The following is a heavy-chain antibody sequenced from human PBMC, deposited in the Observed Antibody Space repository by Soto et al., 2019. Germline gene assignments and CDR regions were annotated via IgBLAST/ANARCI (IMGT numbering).Heavy chain of an antibody. D-gene: IGHD6-19*01. V-gene: IGHV1-18*01. J-gene: IGHJ4*02. CDR2: ISAYNGNT. CDR3: ARDLAMALIDY. Sequence: QVQLVQSGAEVKKPGASVKVSCKASGYTFTSYGISWVRQAPGQGLEWMGWISAYNGNTKYEQKLQGRVTMTTDTYTSTASMDLRRLRSDDTAVYYWARDLAMALIDYWGQGTLVTVSS. CDR1: GYTFTSYG.